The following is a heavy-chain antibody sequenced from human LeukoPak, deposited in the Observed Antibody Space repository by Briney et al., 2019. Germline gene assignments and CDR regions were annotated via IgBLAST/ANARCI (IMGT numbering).Heavy chain of an antibody. Sequence: GRSLRLSCAASGFTFSSYAMHWVRQAPGKGLEWVAVISYDGSNKYYADSVKGRFTISRDNSKNTLYLQMNSLRAEDTAVYYCARSSSLRFLEWPLRYWGQGTLVTVSS. CDR1: GFTFSSYA. CDR2: ISYDGSNK. V-gene: IGHV3-30-3*01. J-gene: IGHJ4*02. CDR3: ARSSSLRFLEWPLRY. D-gene: IGHD3-3*01.